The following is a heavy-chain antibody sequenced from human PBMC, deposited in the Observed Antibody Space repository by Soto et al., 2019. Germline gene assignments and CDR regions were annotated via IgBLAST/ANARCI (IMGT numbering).Heavy chain of an antibody. J-gene: IGHJ6*02. Sequence: GESLKISCKASGYSFTNYWIGWVRQMPGKGLEWMGIMHPGESETRYSPSFQGQVTISADKSISTAYLQWSSLKASDTAMYYCAICSHGMDVWGQGTTVTVSS. CDR1: GYSFTNYW. CDR3: AICSHGMDV. CDR2: MHPGESET. V-gene: IGHV5-51*01. D-gene: IGHD2-15*01.